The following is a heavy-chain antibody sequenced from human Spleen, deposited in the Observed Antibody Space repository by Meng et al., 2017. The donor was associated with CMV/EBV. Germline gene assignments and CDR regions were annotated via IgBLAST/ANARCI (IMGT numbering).Heavy chain of an antibody. J-gene: IGHJ5*02. V-gene: IGHV4-30-4*08. CDR1: GGSISSGDYY. Sequence: LTCTVSGGSISSGDYYWSWIRQPPGKGVEWIGYIYYSGNTWYNPSLKSRVSISVDTSRNHFSLTLSSVTAADTAVYYCARGSWWFDPWGQGTLVTVSS. CDR2: IYYSGNT. CDR3: ARGSWWFDP.